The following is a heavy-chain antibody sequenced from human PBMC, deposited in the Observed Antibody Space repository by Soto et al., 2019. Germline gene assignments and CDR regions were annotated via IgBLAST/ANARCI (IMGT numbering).Heavy chain of an antibody. J-gene: IGHJ4*02. D-gene: IGHD4-4*01. CDR3: ARIRSGNHPDN. Sequence: PSETLSLTCSVSGGSISSAGYFWSWIRQHPGKGLEWIGHIYYSGSAYYSPSLKSRVAISVDTSRNQFSLNLSSVTAADTAVYYCARIRSGNHPDNWGQGTLVTGSS. V-gene: IGHV4-31*03. CDR1: GGSISSAGYF. CDR2: IYYSGSA.